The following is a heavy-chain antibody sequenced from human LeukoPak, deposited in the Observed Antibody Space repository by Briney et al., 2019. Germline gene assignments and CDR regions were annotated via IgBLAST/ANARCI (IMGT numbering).Heavy chain of an antibody. Sequence: GGSLRLSCAASGFTVSSNYMSWVRQAPGKGLEWVSVIYSGGSTYYADSVKGRFTISRDNSKNTLYLQMNSLRAEDTAVYYCAKDGFSYYDFWSGYYTPDYWGQGTLVTVSS. CDR2: IYSGGST. D-gene: IGHD3-3*01. CDR3: AKDGFSYYDFWSGYYTPDY. V-gene: IGHV3-53*01. J-gene: IGHJ4*02. CDR1: GFTVSSNY.